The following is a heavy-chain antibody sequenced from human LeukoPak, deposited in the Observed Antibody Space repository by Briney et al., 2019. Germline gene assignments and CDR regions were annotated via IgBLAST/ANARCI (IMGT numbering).Heavy chain of an antibody. Sequence: GGSLRLSCAASGFTFSDYYMSWIGQAPGKGLEWVSYISSSGSTIYYADSVKGRFTISRDNAKNSLYLQMNSLRAEDTAVYYCAYSMVRCCFDYWGQGTLVTVSS. CDR1: GFTFSDYY. CDR3: AYSMVRCCFDY. D-gene: IGHD4/OR15-4a*01. V-gene: IGHV3-11*01. CDR2: ISSSGSTI. J-gene: IGHJ4*02.